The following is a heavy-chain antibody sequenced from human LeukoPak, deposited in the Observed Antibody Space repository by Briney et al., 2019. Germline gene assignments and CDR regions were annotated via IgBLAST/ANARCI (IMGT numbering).Heavy chain of an antibody. CDR2: INYSGST. J-gene: IGHJ4*02. CDR1: GGSISSYY. D-gene: IGHD6-19*01. Sequence: ETVPHTCTVSGGSISSYYGSWIRQPPGKGLEWIGYINYSGSTKYNPSLKSRVTISVDTSKNQFSLKVSSVTAADTAFYYCARHPSSSVLYYFDYWAETTLLTVSS. V-gene: IGHV4-59*08. CDR3: ARHPSSSVLYYFDY.